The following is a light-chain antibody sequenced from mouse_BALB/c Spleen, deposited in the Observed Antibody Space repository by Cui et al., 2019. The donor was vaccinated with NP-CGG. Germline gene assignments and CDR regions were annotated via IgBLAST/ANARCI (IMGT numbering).Light chain of an antibody. V-gene: IGLV1*01. J-gene: IGLJ1*01. CDR1: TGAVTTSNY. CDR2: GTN. CDR3: ALWYSNHWV. Sequence: QAVVTQASALTTSPGETVTLTCRSSTGAVTTSNYANWVQEKPDHLFTGLIGGTNNRAPGVPARFSGSLNGDKAALTITGAQTEDEAIYFCALWYSNHWVFGGGTKLTVL.